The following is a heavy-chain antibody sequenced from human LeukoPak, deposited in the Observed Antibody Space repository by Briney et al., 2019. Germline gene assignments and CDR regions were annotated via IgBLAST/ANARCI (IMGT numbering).Heavy chain of an antibody. CDR1: GGTFSSYA. V-gene: IGHV1-69*05. Sequence: ASVKVSCKASGGTFSSYAISWVRQAPGQGLEWMGGIIPIFGTANYAQKFQGRVTITTGESTSTAYMELSSLRSEDTALYYCASGLRYYYDSSGYFDYWGQGTLVTVSS. D-gene: IGHD3-22*01. J-gene: IGHJ4*02. CDR2: IIPIFGTA. CDR3: ASGLRYYYDSSGYFDY.